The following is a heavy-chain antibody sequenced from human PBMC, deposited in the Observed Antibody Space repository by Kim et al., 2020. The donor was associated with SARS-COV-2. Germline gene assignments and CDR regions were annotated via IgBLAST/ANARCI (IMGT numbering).Heavy chain of an antibody. CDR3: AKAKSTVTIRTEFDY. J-gene: IGHJ4*02. Sequence: VKGRFTNSRDNTKNTLYLQMNSLRAEDTAVYYCAKAKSTVTIRTEFDYWGQGTLVTVSS. D-gene: IGHD4-17*01. V-gene: IGHV3-23*01.